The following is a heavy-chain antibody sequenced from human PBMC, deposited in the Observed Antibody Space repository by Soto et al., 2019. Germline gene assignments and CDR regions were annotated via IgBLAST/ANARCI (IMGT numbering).Heavy chain of an antibody. J-gene: IGHJ4*02. CDR3: ARDYGVYGIVGDHLDY. CDR2: ISYDGSNK. D-gene: IGHD1-26*01. CDR1: GFTFSSYA. V-gene: IGHV3-30-3*01. Sequence: QVQLVESGGGVVQPGRSLRLSCAASGFTFSSYAMPWVRQAPGKGLEWVAVISYDGSNKYYADSVKGRFTISRDNSKNTRYRQMNSLRAEDTAVYYCARDYGVYGIVGDHLDYWGQGTLVTVSS.